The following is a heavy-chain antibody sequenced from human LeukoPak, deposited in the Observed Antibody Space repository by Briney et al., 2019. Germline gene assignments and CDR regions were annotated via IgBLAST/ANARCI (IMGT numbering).Heavy chain of an antibody. CDR3: AREAGGLMSGMDV. V-gene: IGHV1-2*02. CDR1: GYTFTGFY. D-gene: IGHD3-10*01. CDR2: ITPDRGGT. Sequence: RASVKVSCKTSGYTFTGFYMHWVRQAPGQGLEWMGWITPDRGGTNYAQKFQGRVTLTRDTSISTAYMELSSLRSDDTAVYYCAREAGGLMSGMDVWGKGTTVTVSS. J-gene: IGHJ6*03.